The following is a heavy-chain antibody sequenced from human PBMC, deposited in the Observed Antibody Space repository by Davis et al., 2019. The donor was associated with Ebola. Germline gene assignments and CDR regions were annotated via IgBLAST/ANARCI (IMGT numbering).Heavy chain of an antibody. Sequence: GESLKISCATSGFTFSGHWMTWVRQAPGKGLEGVANINQDGSEKNYVDSVKGRFTISRDNAKSSLYVYMNSLRGDDTAVYYCARHHYMRIDYWGQGSVVTVSS. J-gene: IGHJ4*02. CDR2: INQDGSEK. CDR3: ARHHYMRIDY. CDR1: GFTFSGHW. D-gene: IGHD4-11*01. V-gene: IGHV3-7*03.